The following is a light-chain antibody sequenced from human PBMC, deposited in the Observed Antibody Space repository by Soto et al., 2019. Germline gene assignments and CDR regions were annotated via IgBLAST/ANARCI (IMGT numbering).Light chain of an antibody. Sequence: QSVLTQPASVSGSPGQSITISCTGTSSDVGGYDYVSWYQLHPGKAPKLMVFEVSNRPSGVSYRFSGSKSGNTASLTISGLQAEDEADYFCSSYSSSSTPYVFGTGTKLTVL. CDR1: SSDVGGYDY. V-gene: IGLV2-14*01. J-gene: IGLJ1*01. CDR2: EVS. CDR3: SSYSSSSTPYV.